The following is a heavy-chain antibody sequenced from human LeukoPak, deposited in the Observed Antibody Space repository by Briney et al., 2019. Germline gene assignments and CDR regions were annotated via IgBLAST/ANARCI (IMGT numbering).Heavy chain of an antibody. J-gene: IGHJ3*02. V-gene: IGHV1-46*03. CDR1: GYTFTSYY. CDR2: INPSGGST. CDR3: ARVRGDYGEPDSDAFDI. Sequence: ASVKVSCKASGYTFTSYYMHWVRQAPGQGLEWMGIINPSGGSTSYAQKFQGRVTMTRDTSTSTVYMELSSLRSEDTAVYHCARVRGDYGEPDSDAFDIWGQGTMVTVSS. D-gene: IGHD4-17*01.